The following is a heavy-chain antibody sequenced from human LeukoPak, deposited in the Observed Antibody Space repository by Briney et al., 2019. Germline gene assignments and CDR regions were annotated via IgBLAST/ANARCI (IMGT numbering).Heavy chain of an antibody. Sequence: SVKVSCKASGGTFSSYAISWVRQAPGQGLEWMGGIIPIFGTANYAQKFQGRVTITADESTSTAYMELSSLRSEDTAVYYCARVGPAAMGVDYWGQGTLVTVSS. J-gene: IGHJ4*02. D-gene: IGHD2-2*01. CDR3: ARVGPAAMGVDY. V-gene: IGHV1-69*13. CDR1: GGTFSSYA. CDR2: IIPIFGTA.